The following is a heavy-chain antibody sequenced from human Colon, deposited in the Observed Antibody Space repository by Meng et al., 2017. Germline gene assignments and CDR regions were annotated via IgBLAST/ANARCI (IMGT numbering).Heavy chain of an antibody. V-gene: IGHV4-30-4*01. Sequence: QVPRQESGPGLVPPSQTLSLTCTVSGGSISSGDYYWSWIRQPPGKGLEWIGYIYYSGSTYSNASLKSRVTISIDRSKNQFSLKLSSVTAADTAVYYCARDRKHYGERGWFDPWGQGTLVTVSS. J-gene: IGHJ5*02. CDR1: GGSISSGDYY. CDR3: ARDRKHYGERGWFDP. D-gene: IGHD4-17*01. CDR2: IYYSGST.